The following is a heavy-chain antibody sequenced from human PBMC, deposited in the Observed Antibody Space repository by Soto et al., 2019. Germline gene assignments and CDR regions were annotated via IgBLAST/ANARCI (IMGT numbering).Heavy chain of an antibody. Sequence: SETLSLTCSVSGGSMSEYFWSWIRQSPGKGLEWIGYIYYLGSTDYNPSLKSRVTISVDTSKRQFSLRLTSVTSDDTAMYYCAKSGPPNAPKRYHYDGTGYYDGYFDSWGQGTLVTVSS. V-gene: IGHV4-59*01. CDR3: AKSGPPNAPKRYHYDGTGYYDGYFDS. CDR2: IYYLGST. J-gene: IGHJ4*02. D-gene: IGHD3-22*01. CDR1: GGSMSEYF.